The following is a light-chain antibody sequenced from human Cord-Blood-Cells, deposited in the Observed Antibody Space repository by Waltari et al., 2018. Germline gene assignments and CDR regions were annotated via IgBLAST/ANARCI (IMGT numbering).Light chain of an antibody. CDR1: QSISSY. CDR2: AAS. Sequence: DIQMTQSPSFLSASVGNRLTLTCRASQSISSYLNWYQQKPGKAPKLLIYAASSLQSGVPSRFSGSGSGTDFTLTISSLQSEDFATYYCQQNYSTPRTFGQGTKVEIK. CDR3: QQNYSTPRT. V-gene: IGKV1-39*01. J-gene: IGKJ1*01.